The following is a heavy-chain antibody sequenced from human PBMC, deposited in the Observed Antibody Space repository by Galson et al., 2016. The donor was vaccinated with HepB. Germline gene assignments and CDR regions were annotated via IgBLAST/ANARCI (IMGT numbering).Heavy chain of an antibody. V-gene: IGHV4-34*01. Sequence: SETLSLTCAVYGGSFSGYYWSWIRQSPGKGLEWIGEINHSGSINYNPSLKSRVTVSADASKNQFSLKMSSVTAADTALYYCAFTTGIYYLDYWGQGTLVTVSS. CDR2: INHSGSI. CDR1: GGSFSGYY. D-gene: IGHD7-27*01. CDR3: AFTTGIYYLDY. J-gene: IGHJ4*02.